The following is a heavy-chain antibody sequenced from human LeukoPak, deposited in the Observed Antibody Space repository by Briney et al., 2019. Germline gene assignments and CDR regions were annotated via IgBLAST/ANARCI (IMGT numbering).Heavy chain of an antibody. Sequence: PGRSLRLSCAASGFTFSSYGMHWVRQAPGKGLEWVAVIWYDGSNKYYADSVKGRFTISRDNSKNTLYLQMNSLRAEDTAVYYCAKPMSYYDSSGATDAFDIWGQGTMVTVSS. CDR2: IWYDGSNK. CDR1: GFTFSSYG. D-gene: IGHD3-22*01. V-gene: IGHV3-33*06. CDR3: AKPMSYYDSSGATDAFDI. J-gene: IGHJ3*02.